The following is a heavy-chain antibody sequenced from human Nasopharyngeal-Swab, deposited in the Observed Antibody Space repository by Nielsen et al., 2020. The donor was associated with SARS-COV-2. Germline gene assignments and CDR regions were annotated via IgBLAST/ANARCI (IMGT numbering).Heavy chain of an antibody. CDR1: GFTFSSYA. D-gene: IGHD5-12*01. V-gene: IGHV3-23*01. CDR3: ARDGPGYSGYEGGEYFDY. CDR2: ISGSGGST. J-gene: IGHJ4*02. Sequence: GGSLRLSCAASGFTFSSYAMSWVRQAPGKGLEWVSAISGSGGSTYYADSVKGRFTIPRDNSKNTLYLQMNSLRAEDTAVYYCARDGPGYSGYEGGEYFDYWGQGTLVTVSS.